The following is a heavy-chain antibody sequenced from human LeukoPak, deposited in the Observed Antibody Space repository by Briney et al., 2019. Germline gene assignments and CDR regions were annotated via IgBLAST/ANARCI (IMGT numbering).Heavy chain of an antibody. Sequence: SETLSLTCTVSGGPISSYQWSWIRQPPGKGLEWIGCIYYTGSTNYHPSLKSRITISLDTSKNQFSLKLSSVTAADTAVYYCARRTTVTPNWFDPWGQGTLVTVPS. V-gene: IGHV4-59*08. J-gene: IGHJ5*02. CDR2: IYYTGST. CDR1: GGPISSYQ. CDR3: ARRTTVTPNWFDP. D-gene: IGHD4-17*01.